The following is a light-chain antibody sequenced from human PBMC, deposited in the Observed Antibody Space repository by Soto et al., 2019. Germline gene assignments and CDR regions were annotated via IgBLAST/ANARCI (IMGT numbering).Light chain of an antibody. Sequence: DIQLTQSPSTLSASVGDRVAVTCRASQSIRSWLAWYQEKPGKAPKLLIYKASLLEPGVPSRFSGSGSGTEFTLTISRMQTDAFGTYYCQQYNSHPWTFGQGTKVDIK. CDR3: QQYNSHPWT. J-gene: IGKJ1*01. CDR2: KAS. CDR1: QSIRSW. V-gene: IGKV1-5*03.